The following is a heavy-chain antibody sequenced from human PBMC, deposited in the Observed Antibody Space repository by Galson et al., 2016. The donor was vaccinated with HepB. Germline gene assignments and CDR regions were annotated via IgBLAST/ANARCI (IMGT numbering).Heavy chain of an antibody. CDR1: GFTFSRYT. CDR2: IWYDGSYK. Sequence: SLRLSCATSGFTFSRYTMHWVRQAPGKGLEWVSVIWYDGSYKHYGDSVKGRFTISRDNSKNTLFLQMNSLRIEDTAVYYCARVEGLGSNWYRAPHSDSWGQGTLVTVSS. CDR3: ARVEGLGSNWYRAPHSDS. V-gene: IGHV3-33*01. D-gene: IGHD6-13*01. J-gene: IGHJ4*02.